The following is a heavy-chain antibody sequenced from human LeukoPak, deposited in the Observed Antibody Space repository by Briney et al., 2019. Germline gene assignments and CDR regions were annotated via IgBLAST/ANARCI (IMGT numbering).Heavy chain of an antibody. V-gene: IGHV1-2*02. CDR3: ARYPDYGDFHFDY. CDR2: INPNSGGT. D-gene: IGHD4-17*01. CDR1: GYTFTGYY. J-gene: IGHJ4*02. Sequence: GASVKVSCKASGYTFTGYYMHWVRQAPGQGLEWMGWINPNSGGTNYAQKFQGRVTMTRGTSISTAYMELSRLRSDDTAVYYCARYPDYGDFHFDYWGQGTLVTVSS.